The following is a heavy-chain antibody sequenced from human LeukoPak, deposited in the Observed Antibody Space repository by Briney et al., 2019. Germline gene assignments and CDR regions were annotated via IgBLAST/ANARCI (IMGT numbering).Heavy chain of an antibody. V-gene: IGHV3-9*01. D-gene: IGHD6-13*01. CDR2: VSWYSGSI. Sequence: PGRSLRLSCAASGFTFEDYAMHWVRQPPGKGVEGVSGVSWYSGSIGYADSVKGRFTISRDNAKNSLYLQMNRLRAEDTALYDCAKDGGSSSSAGPDMYNWFDPWGQGTLVTVSS. J-gene: IGHJ5*02. CDR3: AKDGGSSSSAGPDMYNWFDP. CDR1: GFTFEDYA.